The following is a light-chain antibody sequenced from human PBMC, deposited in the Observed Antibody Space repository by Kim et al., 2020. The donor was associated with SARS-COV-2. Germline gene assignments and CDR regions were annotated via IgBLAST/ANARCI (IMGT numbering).Light chain of an antibody. J-gene: IGLJ3*02. CDR1: SSDIGAYNH. CDR3: STYTTSGTWV. Sequence: GQSITISCSGTSSDIGAYNHVSWYQQPPGTVPKLIIYEVTNRPSGISNRFSGSKSANTASLTISGLQAEDEGDYYCSTYTTSGTWVFGGGTQLTVL. V-gene: IGLV2-14*01. CDR2: EVT.